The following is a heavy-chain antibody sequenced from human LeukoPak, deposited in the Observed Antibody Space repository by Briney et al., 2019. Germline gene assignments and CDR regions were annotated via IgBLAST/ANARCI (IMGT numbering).Heavy chain of an antibody. V-gene: IGHV4-34*01. CDR2: ISHSGST. CDR1: GGSFSGYY. CDR3: ARRGSGRVDY. D-gene: IGHD3-10*01. Sequence: SETLSLTCAVYGGSFSGYYWSWIRQPPGKGLEWIGEISHSGSTNYNPSLKSRVTISVDTSKNQFSLKLSSVTAADTAVYYCARRGSGRVDYWGQGSLVTVSS. J-gene: IGHJ4*02.